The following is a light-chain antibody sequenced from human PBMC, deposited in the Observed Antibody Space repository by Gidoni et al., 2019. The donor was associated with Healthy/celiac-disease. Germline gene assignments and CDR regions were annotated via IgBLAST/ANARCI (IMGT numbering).Light chain of an antibody. J-gene: IGKJ5*01. V-gene: IGKV3-11*01. CDR2: DAS. Sequence: EIVLTQSPATLSLSPGDRATLSCRASQSVSSYLAWYQQQPGQAPRLLIYDASNRATGIPARFSGSGSGTDFTLTISSLEAEDVAVYYCQQRSNWPSIAFGQGTRLEIK. CDR1: QSVSSY. CDR3: QQRSNWPSIA.